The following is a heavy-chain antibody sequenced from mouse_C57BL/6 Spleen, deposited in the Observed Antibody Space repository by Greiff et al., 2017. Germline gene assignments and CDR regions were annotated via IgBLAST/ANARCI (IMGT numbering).Heavy chain of an antibody. V-gene: IGHV1-64*01. Sequence: QVQLQQPGAELVKPGASVKLSCKASGYTFTSYWMHWVKQRPGQGLEWIGMIHPNSGSTNYNEKFKSKATLTVDTSSRPAYMQLSSLTSEDSAVYYCARRDYYGSSLWYFDVWGTGTTVTVSS. CDR1: GYTFTSYW. CDR2: IHPNSGST. D-gene: IGHD1-1*01. J-gene: IGHJ1*03. CDR3: ARRDYYGSSLWYFDV.